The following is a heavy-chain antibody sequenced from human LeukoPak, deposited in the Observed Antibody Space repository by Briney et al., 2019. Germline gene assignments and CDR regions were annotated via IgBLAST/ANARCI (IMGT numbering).Heavy chain of an antibody. CDR1: GLTFSSYW. D-gene: IGHD6-19*01. V-gene: IGHV3-7*01. J-gene: IGHJ4*02. CDR2: IKQDGSEK. Sequence: GGSLRLSCAASGLTFSSYWMSWVRQAPGKGLEWVANIKQDGSEKYYVDSVKGRFTISRDNAKNSLYLQMNSLRAEDTAVYYCARDIGWNLFDYWGQGTLVTVSS. CDR3: ARDIGWNLFDY.